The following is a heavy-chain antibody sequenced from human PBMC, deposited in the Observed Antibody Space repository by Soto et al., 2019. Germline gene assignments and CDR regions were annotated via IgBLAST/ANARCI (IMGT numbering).Heavy chain of an antibody. CDR3: ARDAPPPELRFLEWHNYDYNGMDV. CDR2: ISCYNGKT. D-gene: IGHD3-3*01. J-gene: IGHJ6*02. CDR1: GYSFTAYG. V-gene: IGHV1-18*01. Sequence: ASVKVSCKTSGYSFTAYGISWVRQAPGQGLEWMGWISCYNGKTKYAQKVQGRVTMTTDTSTSTAYMEVRSLRSDDTAIYYCARDAPPPELRFLEWHNYDYNGMDVWGQGTTVTAP.